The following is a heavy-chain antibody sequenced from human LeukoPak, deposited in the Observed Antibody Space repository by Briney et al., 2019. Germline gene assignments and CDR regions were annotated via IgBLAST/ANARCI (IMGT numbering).Heavy chain of an antibody. V-gene: IGHV3-9*01. CDR3: AKDTRYSYGYGMNV. Sequence: GRSLRLSCAASGFTFDDYAMNWVRQAPGKGLEWVSGITWNSGSTGYADSVKGRFTISRDNAKNSLYLQMNSLRAEDTALYYCAKDTRYSYGYGMNVWGQGTTVTVSS. J-gene: IGHJ6*02. CDR1: GFTFDDYA. CDR2: ITWNSGST. D-gene: IGHD5-18*01.